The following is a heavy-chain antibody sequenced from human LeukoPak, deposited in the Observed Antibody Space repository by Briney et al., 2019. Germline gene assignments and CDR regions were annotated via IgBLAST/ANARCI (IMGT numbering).Heavy chain of an antibody. D-gene: IGHD1-26*01. CDR3: ARIVGVDFYNWFDP. CDR1: GFTFSSYA. V-gene: IGHV3-30-3*01. CDR2: ISYDGSNK. Sequence: GGSLRLSCAASGFTFSSYAMSWVRQAPGKGLEWVAVISYDGSNKYYADSVKGRFTISRDNSKNTLYLQMNSLRAEDTAVYYCARIVGVDFYNWFDPWGQGTLVTVSS. J-gene: IGHJ5*02.